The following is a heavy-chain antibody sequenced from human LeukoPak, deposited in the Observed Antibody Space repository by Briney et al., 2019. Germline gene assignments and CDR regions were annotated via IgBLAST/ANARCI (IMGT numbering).Heavy chain of an antibody. CDR1: GGSISSSNW. D-gene: IGHD3-10*01. Sequence: PSGTLSLTCAVSGGSISSSNWWSWVRQPPGKGLEWIGEIYYSGSTNYNPSLKSRVTISVDKSKNQFSLKLSSVTAADTAVYYCARDLYYYGSGRKHHAFDIWGQGTMVTVSS. J-gene: IGHJ3*02. CDR2: IYYSGST. V-gene: IGHV4-4*02. CDR3: ARDLYYYGSGRKHHAFDI.